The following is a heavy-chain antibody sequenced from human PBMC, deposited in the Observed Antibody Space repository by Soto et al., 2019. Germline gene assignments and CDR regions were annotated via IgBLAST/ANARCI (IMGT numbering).Heavy chain of an antibody. D-gene: IGHD6-13*01. Sequence: SVKVSCKASGGTFSSYAVSWVRQAPGQGLEWMGGIIPIFGTANYAQKFQGRVTITADKSTSTAYMELSSLRSEDTAVFYCASPEYSSSWYVGTYYYGMDVWGQGTTVTVSS. CDR2: IIPIFGTA. V-gene: IGHV1-69*06. CDR3: ASPEYSSSWYVGTYYYGMDV. J-gene: IGHJ6*02. CDR1: GGTFSSYA.